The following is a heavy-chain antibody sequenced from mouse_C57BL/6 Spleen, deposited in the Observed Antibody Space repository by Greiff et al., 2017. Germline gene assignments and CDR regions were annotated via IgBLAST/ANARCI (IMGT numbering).Heavy chain of an antibody. CDR3: AGGLPFAY. V-gene: IGHV1-53*01. J-gene: IGHJ3*01. Sequence: QVQLQQPGPELVKPGASVKLSCKASGYTFTRYWMHWVKQRPGQGLEWIGNINPSNGGTNYNEQFKSQATLTVDKSYSPAYLQLSSLTSEDSAVYYCAGGLPFAYWGQGTLVTVSA. CDR2: INPSNGGT. CDR1: GYTFTRYW. D-gene: IGHD2-2*01.